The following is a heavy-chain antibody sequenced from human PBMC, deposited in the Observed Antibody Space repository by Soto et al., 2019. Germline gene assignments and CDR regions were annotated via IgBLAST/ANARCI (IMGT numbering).Heavy chain of an antibody. V-gene: IGHV1-18*01. CDR3: ERDGQFQLLHDAFDL. CDR1: GYTFSNYG. J-gene: IGHJ3*01. D-gene: IGHD2-2*01. Sequence: QVQLVQSGGEVKKPGASVRVSCKATGYTFSNYGVSWVRQAPGQGLEWMGWISAFDGNTNYTEKFQDRVTMTTDTSTGTAYMELRSLRSDDTAMYFCERDGQFQLLHDAFDLWGQGTMVTVSS. CDR2: ISAFDGNT.